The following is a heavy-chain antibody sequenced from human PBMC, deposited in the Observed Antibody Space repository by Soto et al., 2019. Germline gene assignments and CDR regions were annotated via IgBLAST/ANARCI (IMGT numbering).Heavy chain of an antibody. Sequence: PSETLSLTCAVYGGSFSGYDWTWIRQPPGTGLEWIGEINHSGSTNYNPSLKSRVTISVDTSKNQFSLKLTSVTAADTAVYYCARDKITGRFDYWGQGTRVTVSS. J-gene: IGHJ4*02. D-gene: IGHD2-8*02. CDR2: INHSGST. CDR3: ARDKITGRFDY. CDR1: GGSFSGYD. V-gene: IGHV4-34*01.